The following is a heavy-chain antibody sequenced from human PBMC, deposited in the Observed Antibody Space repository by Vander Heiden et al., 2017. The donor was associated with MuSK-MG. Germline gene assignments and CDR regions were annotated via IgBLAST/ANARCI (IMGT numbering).Heavy chain of an antibody. D-gene: IGHD2-2*01. CDR3: ARRYCSSTSCSLDY. CDR2: INWNGGST. J-gene: IGHJ4*02. CDR1: GFPFDDYG. V-gene: IGHV3-20*01. Sequence: EVQLVVPGGGVLRPGGSLILCCVASGFPFDDYGMGWVHQAPGKGLEWVSGINWNGGSTGYADSVKGRFTISRDNAKNSLYLQMNSLRAEDTALYHCARRYCSSTSCSLDYWGQGTLVTVSS.